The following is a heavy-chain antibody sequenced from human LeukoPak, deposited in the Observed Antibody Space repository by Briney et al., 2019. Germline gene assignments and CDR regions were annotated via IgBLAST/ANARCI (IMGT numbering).Heavy chain of an antibody. J-gene: IGHJ3*02. Sequence: GGSLRLSCAASGFTFSGSAMHWVRQASGKGLEWVGRIRSKANSYATAYAASVKGRFTISRDDSKNTAYLQMNSLKTEDTAVYYCTRHRIAAAGISEGDDAFDIWGQGTMVTVSS. CDR1: GFTFSGSA. D-gene: IGHD6-13*01. V-gene: IGHV3-73*01. CDR3: TRHRIAAAGISEGDDAFDI. CDR2: IRSKANSYAT.